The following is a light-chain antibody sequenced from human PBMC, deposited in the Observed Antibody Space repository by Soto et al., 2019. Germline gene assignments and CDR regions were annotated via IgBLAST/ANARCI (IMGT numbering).Light chain of an antibody. V-gene: IGKV3-20*01. CDR1: QRISAS. CDR2: GAS. Sequence: EIVLTHSPATLSVSPGDRATLSCRASQRISASLAWYQQKPGQTPRLLLYGASSRATGIPDRFSGSGSGTDVTLTTSSLEPEDFAVYYCQQYGSSPSITFGQGTRLEIK. CDR3: QQYGSSPSIT. J-gene: IGKJ5*01.